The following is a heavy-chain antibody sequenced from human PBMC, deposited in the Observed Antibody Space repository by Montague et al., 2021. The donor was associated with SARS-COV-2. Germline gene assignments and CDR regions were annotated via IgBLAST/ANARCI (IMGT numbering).Heavy chain of an antibody. CDR2: IYCSGST. CDR3: ARVVGDYDFWSGQCYYYYYMDV. CDR1: GGSISSYY. J-gene: IGHJ6*03. V-gene: IGHV4-59*01. D-gene: IGHD3-3*01. Sequence: SETLSLTCTVSGGSISSYYWSWIRQPPGKGLEWIGYIYCSGSTNYNPSLKSRVTISVDTSKNQFSLKLSSVTAADTAVYSCARVVGDYDFWSGQCYYYYYMDVWGKGTTVTVSS.